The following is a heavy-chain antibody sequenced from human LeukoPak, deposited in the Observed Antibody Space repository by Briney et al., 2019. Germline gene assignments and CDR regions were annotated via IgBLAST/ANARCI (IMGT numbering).Heavy chain of an antibody. CDR1: GGSISSGGYS. Sequence: SETLSLTCAVSGGSISSGGYSWSWIRQPPGKGLEWIGYIYHSGSTYYNPSLKSRVTISVDTSKNQFSLKLSSVTAADTAVYYCARGPSSYDYVWGSYRYTDSFDYWGQGTLVTVSS. V-gene: IGHV4-30-2*01. CDR3: ARGPSSYDYVWGSYRYTDSFDY. D-gene: IGHD3-16*02. J-gene: IGHJ4*02. CDR2: IYHSGST.